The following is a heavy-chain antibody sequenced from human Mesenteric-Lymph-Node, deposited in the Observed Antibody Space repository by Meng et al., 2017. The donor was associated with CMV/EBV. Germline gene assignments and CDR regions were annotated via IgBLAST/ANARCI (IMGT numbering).Heavy chain of an antibody. CDR1: GGSISSYY. CDR3: ARGGDYVWGSYRFLRRNWFDP. CDR2: IYYSGST. J-gene: IGHJ5*02. D-gene: IGHD3-16*02. V-gene: IGHV4-59*01. Sequence: SETLSLTCTVSGGSISSYYWSWIRQPPGKGLEWIGYIYYSGSTNYNPSLKSRVTISVDTSKNQFSLKLSSVTAADPAVYYCARGGDYVWGSYRFLRRNWFDPWGQGTLVTVSS.